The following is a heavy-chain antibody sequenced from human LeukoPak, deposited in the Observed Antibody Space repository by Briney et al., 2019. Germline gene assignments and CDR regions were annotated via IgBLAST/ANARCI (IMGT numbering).Heavy chain of an antibody. CDR2: ISSSGSTI. V-gene: IGHV3-48*03. D-gene: IGHD6-13*01. J-gene: IGHJ4*02. Sequence: GGSLRLSCAASGFTFSSYEMNWVRQAPGKGLEWVSYISSSGSTIYYADSVKGRFTISRDNAKNSLYLQMNSLRAEDTAVYYCARGLTAAGTSGFDYCGQGTLVTVSS. CDR3: ARGLTAAGTSGFDY. CDR1: GFTFSSYE.